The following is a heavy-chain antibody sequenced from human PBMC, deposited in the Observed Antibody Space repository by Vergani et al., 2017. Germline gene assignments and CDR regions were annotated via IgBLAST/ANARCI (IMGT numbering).Heavy chain of an antibody. CDR3: ARLSYSFGGNY. Sequence: QVQLQQWGAGLLKPSETLSLTCAVYGGSFSGYYWSWIRQPPGKGLEWIGEINHSGSTNYNPSLNSRVTISVDTSTNQFSLRLSSVTAADTAVYYCARLSYSFGGNYWGQGTLVTVSS. D-gene: IGHD3-16*01. CDR1: GGSFSGYY. V-gene: IGHV4-34*01. J-gene: IGHJ4*02. CDR2: INHSGST.